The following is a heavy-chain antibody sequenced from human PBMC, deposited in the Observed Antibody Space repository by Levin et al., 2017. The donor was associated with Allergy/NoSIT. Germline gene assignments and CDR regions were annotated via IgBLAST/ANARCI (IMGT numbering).Heavy chain of an antibody. CDR2: ISPNNGHT. V-gene: IGHV1-18*01. CDR3: ARDLGTGWYDNAFEI. Sequence: ASVKVSCTASGYTFRVYGIIWVRQAPGEGLEWLGWISPNNGHTKVSHKVQGRVTMTTDASTTTAYLDIRSLTSDDTAVYYCARDLGTGWYDNAFEIWGQGTLVSVSS. CDR1: GYTFRVYG. D-gene: IGHD6-19*01. J-gene: IGHJ3*02.